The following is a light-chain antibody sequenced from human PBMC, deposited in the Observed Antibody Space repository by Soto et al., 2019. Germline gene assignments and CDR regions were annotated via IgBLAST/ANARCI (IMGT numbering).Light chain of an antibody. CDR3: QQYYNYPRT. Sequence: AIRMTQSPSSFSASTGDRVTITCRASQGIGTYLAWYQQKPGKAPNLLIYAASTLQSGVPSRFSGSGSGTDFTLTISCLQAEDFATYYCQQYYNYPRTFGQGTKVEIK. V-gene: IGKV1-8*01. CDR2: AAS. J-gene: IGKJ1*01. CDR1: QGIGTY.